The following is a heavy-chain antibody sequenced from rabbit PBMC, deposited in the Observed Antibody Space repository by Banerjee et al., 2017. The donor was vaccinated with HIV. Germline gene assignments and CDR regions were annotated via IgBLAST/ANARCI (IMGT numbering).Heavy chain of an antibody. CDR1: GIDFSSYYY. D-gene: IGHD4-2*01. CDR2: VHAGSSGST. J-gene: IGHJ6*01. V-gene: IGHV1S45*01. CDR3: ARDRHADSLDFAL. Sequence: QQQLEESGGGLVKPGGTLTLTCKASGIDFSSYYYMCWVRQAPGKGLEWIACVHAGSSGSTYYASWAKGRFTISETSSTTVDLKMTSLTAADTATYFCARDRHADSLDFALWGPGTLVTVS.